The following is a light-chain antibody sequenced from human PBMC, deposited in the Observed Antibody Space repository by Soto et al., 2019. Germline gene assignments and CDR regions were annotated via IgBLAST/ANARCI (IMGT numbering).Light chain of an antibody. J-gene: IGKJ4*01. Sequence: EIVITPSPATLSVSPGERSTLSFRASQSVSSNLAWYQQKPGQAPRLLIYGASTRATGIPARFSGSGSGTEFTLTISSLQSEDFAVYYCQQYNNWPLTFGGGTKV. CDR3: QQYNNWPLT. V-gene: IGKV3-15*01. CDR1: QSVSSN. CDR2: GAS.